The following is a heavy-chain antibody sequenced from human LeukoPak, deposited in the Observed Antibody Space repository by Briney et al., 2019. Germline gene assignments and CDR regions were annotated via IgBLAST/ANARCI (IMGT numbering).Heavy chain of an antibody. CDR2: IYGGGNI. CDR1: GFIVRAHY. D-gene: IGHD5-24*01. J-gene: IGHJ4*02. Sequence: SGGSLRLSCAASGFIVRAHYMSWVRQAPGKGLEWVSVIYGGGNIYYADSVKGRFTISRDNSRNTLYLQMNSLRAEDTAVYYCARGAGYNYPYYFDYWGQGTLVTVSS. V-gene: IGHV3-53*01. CDR3: ARGAGYNYPYYFDY.